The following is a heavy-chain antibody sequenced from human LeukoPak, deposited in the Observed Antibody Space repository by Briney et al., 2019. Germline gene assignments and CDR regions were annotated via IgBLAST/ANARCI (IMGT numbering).Heavy chain of an antibody. D-gene: IGHD5-18*01. CDR1: AFTFSSYS. CDR2: ISSSGSYI. J-gene: IGHJ4*02. CDR3: ARGSGVQVWSSLDY. Sequence: GGSLRPSCAASAFTFSSYSMNWVRQAPGKGLEWVLSISSSGSYIYYADSLKGRFTISRDNAKNSLHLQMNSLRAEDTAVYYCARGSGVQVWSSLDYWGQGTLVTVSS. V-gene: IGHV3-21*04.